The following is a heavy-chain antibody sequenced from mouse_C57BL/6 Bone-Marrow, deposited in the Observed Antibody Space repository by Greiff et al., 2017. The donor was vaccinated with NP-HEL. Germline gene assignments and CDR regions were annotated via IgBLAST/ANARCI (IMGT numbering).Heavy chain of an antibody. CDR2: LDPSDSYT. V-gene: IGHV1-69*01. D-gene: IGHD3-2*02. J-gene: IGHJ2*01. Sequence: QVPLQQPGAELVMPGASVKLSCKASGYTFTSYWMHWVKQRPGQGLEWIGELDPSDSYTNYNQKFKGKSTLTVDTSSSTAYMQLSSLTSEDSAVYYWALDSSAPFDYWGQGTTLTVSS. CDR1: GYTFTSYW. CDR3: ALDSSAPFDY.